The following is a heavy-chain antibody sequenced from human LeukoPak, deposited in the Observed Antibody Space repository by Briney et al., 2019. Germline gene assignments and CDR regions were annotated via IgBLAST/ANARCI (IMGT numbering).Heavy chain of an antibody. CDR2: MNPNSGNT. CDR3: ARYYDILTGLSRDY. Sequence: ASVKVSCKASGYTFTSYDINWVRQATGQGLEWMGWMNPNSGNTGYAQKFQGRVTMTRNTSISTAYMELGSLRSEDTAVYYCARYYDILTGLSRDYWGQGTLVTVSS. CDR1: GYTFTSYD. D-gene: IGHD3-9*01. J-gene: IGHJ4*02. V-gene: IGHV1-8*01.